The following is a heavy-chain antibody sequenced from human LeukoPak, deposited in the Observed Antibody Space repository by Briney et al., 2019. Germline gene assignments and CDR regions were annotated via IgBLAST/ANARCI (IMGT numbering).Heavy chain of an antibody. Sequence: ASVKVSCKAFGYTFTSNYMHWVRQAPGQGPEWMGVISPSGGSTTYAQKFQGRVTLTRDMSTSTDYLELSSLRSEDTAVYYCARGGNWKEKAFDIWGQGTMLTVSS. V-gene: IGHV1-46*01. CDR3: ARGGNWKEKAFDI. J-gene: IGHJ3*02. D-gene: IGHD1-20*01. CDR2: ISPSGGST. CDR1: GYTFTSNY.